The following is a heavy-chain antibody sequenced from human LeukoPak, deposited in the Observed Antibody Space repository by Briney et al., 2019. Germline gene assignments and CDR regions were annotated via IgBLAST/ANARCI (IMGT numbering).Heavy chain of an antibody. CDR3: ARGFIIGEWDEEY. CDR1: GYTFTSYD. V-gene: IGHV1-8*01. J-gene: IGHJ4*02. Sequence: ASVKVSCKASGYTFTSYDINWVRQATGQRLEWMGWMNPNSGNTVYAQKFQGKVTMTRNTSIRTAYMELSSLRSEDTAVYYCARGFIIGEWDEEYWGQGTLVSVSS. CDR2: MNPNSGNT. D-gene: IGHD7-27*01.